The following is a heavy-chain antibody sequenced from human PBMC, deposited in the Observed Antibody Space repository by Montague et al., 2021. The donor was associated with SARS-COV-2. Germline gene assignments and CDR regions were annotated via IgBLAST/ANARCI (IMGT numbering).Heavy chain of an antibody. Sequence: SLRLSCAASGFTFSSYSMHWVRQAPGKGLEWVAVISYDGSDKYYADSVKGRFTISRDNSKNTLYLQMNSLRAEDTAGYYCARAGGYRDAFDIWGQGTTVTVSS. CDR3: ARAGGYRDAFDI. CDR1: GFTFSSYS. J-gene: IGHJ3*02. D-gene: IGHD3-22*01. CDR2: ISYDGSDK. V-gene: IGHV3-30-3*01.